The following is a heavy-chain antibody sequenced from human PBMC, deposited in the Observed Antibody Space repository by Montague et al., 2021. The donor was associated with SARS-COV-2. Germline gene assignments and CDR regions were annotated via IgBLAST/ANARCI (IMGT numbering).Heavy chain of an antibody. V-gene: IGHV4-39*01. D-gene: IGHD3-22*01. CDR3: ARQEYYYASSGYGRRDWFDP. Sequence: SETLSLTCTVSGGSISSSSYYWGWIRQPPGKGLEWIGSIYYSGSTYYNPSPKSRVTISVDTSKNQFSLKLSSVTAADTAVYYCARQEYYYASSGYGRRDWFDPWGQGTLVTVSS. CDR1: GGSISSSSYY. CDR2: IYYSGST. J-gene: IGHJ5*02.